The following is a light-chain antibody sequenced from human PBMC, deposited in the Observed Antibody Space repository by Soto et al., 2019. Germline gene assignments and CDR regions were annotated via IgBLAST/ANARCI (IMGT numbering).Light chain of an antibody. V-gene: IGKV1-27*01. CDR3: QKYSSVIT. CDR1: QGISNF. J-gene: IGKJ5*01. CDR2: AAS. Sequence: DIQMTQSPYSLSASVGDRVTITCRASQGISNFLAWYQQKPGKVPKLLISAASTLESGVPSRFSGSGSGTDFTLTITSLQPEDVGTYYCQKYSSVITFGQGTRLEIK.